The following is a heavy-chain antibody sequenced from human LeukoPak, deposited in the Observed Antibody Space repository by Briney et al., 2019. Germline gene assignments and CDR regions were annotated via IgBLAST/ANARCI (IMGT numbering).Heavy chain of an antibody. CDR3: ARDLTAAEFSSRY. D-gene: IGHD2-2*01. V-gene: IGHV1-69*05. J-gene: IGHJ4*02. Sequence: SVKVSCKASGGTFSSYAISWVRQAPGQGLEWMGGIIPIFGTANYAQKFQGRVTITTDESTSTAYMELSSLRSEDTAVYYCARDLTAAEFSSRYWGQGTLVTVSS. CDR2: IIPIFGTA. CDR1: GGTFSSYA.